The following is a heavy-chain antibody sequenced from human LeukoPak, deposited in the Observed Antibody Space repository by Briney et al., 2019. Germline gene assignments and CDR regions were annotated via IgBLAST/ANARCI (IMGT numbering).Heavy chain of an antibody. J-gene: IGHJ5*02. CDR3: VKDPSGVDP. CDR2: ITGSGTNT. Sequence: GGSLRLSCVASQFTFRNYAMSWVRQAPGKGLEWVAAITGSGTNTYYSDSVKGRFVISRDNSKNTLFLYVNNLRAEDTAVYYCVKDPSGVDPGGQGTLVTVSS. CDR1: QFTFRNYA. V-gene: IGHV3-23*01.